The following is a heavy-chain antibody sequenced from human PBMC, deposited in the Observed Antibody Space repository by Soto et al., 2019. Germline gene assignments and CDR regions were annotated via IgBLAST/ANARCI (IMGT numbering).Heavy chain of an antibody. CDR2: ISSSSSTI. V-gene: IGHV3-48*01. CDR3: ARDAPPDDY. CDR1: GFTFSSYS. Sequence: EVQLVESGGGLVQPGGSLRLSCAASGFTFSSYSMNWVRQAPGKGLEWVSYISSSSSTIYYADSVKGRFTISRGNAKNSLYLPMNGLRAEDTAVYYCARDAPPDDYWGQGTLVTVSS. J-gene: IGHJ4*02.